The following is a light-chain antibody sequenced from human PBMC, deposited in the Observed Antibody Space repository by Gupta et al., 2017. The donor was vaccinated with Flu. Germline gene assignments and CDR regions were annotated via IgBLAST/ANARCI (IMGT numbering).Light chain of an antibody. CDR1: QGLVDSDGNTY. CDR2: KVT. V-gene: IGKV2-30*01. J-gene: IGKJ1*01. CDR3: MQATQGPWT. Sequence: DVVMTQSPRSLPVTLGQPASFSCRSSQGLVDSDGNTYLNWFQQRPGQSPRRLIYKVTSRDSGVPDRFSGSGSGTXFTLKIXRVEAEDVGVYYCMQATQGPWTFGXGTKVEIK.